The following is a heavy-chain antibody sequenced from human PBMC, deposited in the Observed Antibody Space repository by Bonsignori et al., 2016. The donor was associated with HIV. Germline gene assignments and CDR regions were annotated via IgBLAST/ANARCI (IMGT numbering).Heavy chain of an antibody. J-gene: IGHJ4*02. V-gene: IGHV3-23*01. Sequence: GESLKISCSSSGFPFSDSAMGWVRQAPGKGLEWVSTISASSGTIYYADSVKGRFIISRDNSRSTLSLQMNSLKAEDTAFYYCAKVWGRYCAASSCYVEFWGQGTLVTVSS. CDR3: AKVWGRYCAASSCYVEF. D-gene: IGHD2-2*01. CDR1: GFPFSDSA. CDR2: ISASSGTI.